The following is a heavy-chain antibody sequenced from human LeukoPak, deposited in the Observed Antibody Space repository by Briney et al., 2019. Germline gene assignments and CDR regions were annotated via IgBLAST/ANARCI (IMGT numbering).Heavy chain of an antibody. Sequence: GRSLRLSCAASGFTFDDYAMHWVRQAPGKGLEWVSGISWNSGSLGYADSVKGRFTISRDNAKNSLYLQMNSLRAEDTALYYCAKAKSVVGAHPFDYWGQGTLVTVSS. V-gene: IGHV3-9*01. CDR2: ISWNSGSL. D-gene: IGHD1-26*01. CDR3: AKAKSVVGAHPFDY. CDR1: GFTFDDYA. J-gene: IGHJ4*02.